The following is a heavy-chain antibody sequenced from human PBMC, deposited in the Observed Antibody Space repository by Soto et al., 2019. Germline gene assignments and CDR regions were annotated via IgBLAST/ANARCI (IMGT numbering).Heavy chain of an antibody. V-gene: IGHV3-11*01. CDR3: AREAVGASRVKTYYYYGMDV. Sequence: GGSLRLSCAASGFTFSDYYMSWIRQAPGKGLEWVSYISSSGSTIYYADSVKGRFTISRDNAKNSLYLQMNSLRAEDTAVYYCAREAVGASRVKTYYYYGMDVWGQGTTVTVSS. CDR2: ISSSGSTI. CDR1: GFTFSDYY. D-gene: IGHD2-15*01. J-gene: IGHJ6*02.